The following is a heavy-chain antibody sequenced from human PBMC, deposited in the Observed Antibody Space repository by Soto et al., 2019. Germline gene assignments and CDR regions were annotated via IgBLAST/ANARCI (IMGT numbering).Heavy chain of an antibody. V-gene: IGHV4-59*01. CDR1: GGSISRYH. Sequence: ASENPSLPWTGSGGSISRYHWSWIRHPPGKGLEWIGYIYYSGSTNYNPSLKSRVTISVDTSKNQFSLKLSSVTAADTAVYYCARGYSSSWYYLAYWGQGTLVTVSS. D-gene: IGHD6-13*01. CDR2: IYYSGST. J-gene: IGHJ4*02. CDR3: ARGYSSSWYYLAY.